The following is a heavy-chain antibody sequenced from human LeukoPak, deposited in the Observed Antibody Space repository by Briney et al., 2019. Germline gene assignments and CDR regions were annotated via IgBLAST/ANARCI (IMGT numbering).Heavy chain of an antibody. J-gene: IGHJ4*02. D-gene: IGHD1-26*01. CDR3: AKDLVGATTH. Sequence: GGSLRLSCAASGFTFSTYDMNWVRQAPGKGLEWVAFIRYDGSNKYYADSVKGRFTISRDNSKNTLYLQMNSLRAEDMAVYYCAKDLVGATTHWGQGTLVTVSS. V-gene: IGHV3-30*02. CDR2: IRYDGSNK. CDR1: GFTFSTYD.